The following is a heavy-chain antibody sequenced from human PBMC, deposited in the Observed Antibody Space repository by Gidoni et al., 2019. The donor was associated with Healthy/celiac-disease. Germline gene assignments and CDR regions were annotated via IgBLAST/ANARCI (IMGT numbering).Heavy chain of an antibody. V-gene: IGHV1-69*06. J-gene: IGHJ5*02. Sequence: GTFSSYAISWVRQAPGQGLEWMAGIIAIFGTANYAQKFQGRVTITADKATSTAYMELSSLRSEDTAVYYCAGYCSSTSCYRGDWFDPWGQGTLVTVSS. CDR1: GTFSSYA. D-gene: IGHD2-2*02. CDR2: IIAIFGTA. CDR3: AGYCSSTSCYRGDWFDP.